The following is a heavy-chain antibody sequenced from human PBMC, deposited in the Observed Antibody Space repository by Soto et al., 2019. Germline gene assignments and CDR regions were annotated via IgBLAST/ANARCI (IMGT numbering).Heavy chain of an antibody. CDR2: IYYSGST. CDR1: GGSINSGAFY. J-gene: IGHJ4*02. D-gene: IGHD4-17*01. V-gene: IGHV4-31*03. CDR3: ARDPLYGETRGDDFDY. Sequence: QVQLQESGPGLVKPSQSLSLTCTVSGGSINSGAFYWTWIRQHPGKGLEWIGYIYYSGSTDYNPSLKSRITISLDKSKNQFSLKLTSVTAADTAVYYCARDPLYGETRGDDFDYWGLGTLVTVSS.